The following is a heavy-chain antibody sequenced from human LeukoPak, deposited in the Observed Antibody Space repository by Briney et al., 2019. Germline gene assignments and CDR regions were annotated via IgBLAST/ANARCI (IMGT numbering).Heavy chain of an antibody. J-gene: IGHJ4*01. CDR1: GFTFSAYW. CDR3: ARGLDSGYDAYFFDN. Sequence: PGGSLRLSCAASGFTFSAYWMHWVRQAPGKGLVWVSPIYSDGSNTTYAESVKGRFLISRDNAKNSLFLQLNSLRAEDTAVYYWARGLDSGYDAYFFDNWGQGTLVTVS. CDR2: IYSDGSNT. D-gene: IGHD5-12*01. V-gene: IGHV3-74*03.